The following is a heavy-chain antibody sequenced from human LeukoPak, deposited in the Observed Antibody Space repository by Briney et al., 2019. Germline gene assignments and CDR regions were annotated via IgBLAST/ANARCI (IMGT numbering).Heavy chain of an antibody. J-gene: IGHJ4*02. CDR1: GYTFTGYY. CDR2: INPNSGGT. D-gene: IGHD3-10*01. CDR3: ARDPSLLWFGEPVTPGFDY. Sequence: ASVKVSCKASGYTFTGYYMHWVRQAPGQGLEWMGWINPNSGGTNYAQKFQGWVTMTRDTSISTAYMELSRLRSDDTAVYYCARDPSLLWFGEPVTPGFDYWGQGTLVTVSS. V-gene: IGHV1-2*04.